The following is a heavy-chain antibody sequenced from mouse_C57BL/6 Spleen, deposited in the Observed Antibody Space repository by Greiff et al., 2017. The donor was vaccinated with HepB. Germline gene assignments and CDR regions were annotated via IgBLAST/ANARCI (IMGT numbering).Heavy chain of an antibody. CDR1: GYTFTSYT. V-gene: IGHV1-4*01. J-gene: IGHJ3*01. D-gene: IGHD1-1*01. CDR3: ARSYYYGSSYWFAY. CDR2: INPSSGYT. Sequence: VKLMESGAELARPGASVKMSCKASGYTFTSYTMHWVKQRPGQGLEWIGYINPSSGYTKYNQKFKDKATLTADKSSSTAYMQLSSLTSEDSAVYYCARSYYYGSSYWFAYWGQGTLVTVSA.